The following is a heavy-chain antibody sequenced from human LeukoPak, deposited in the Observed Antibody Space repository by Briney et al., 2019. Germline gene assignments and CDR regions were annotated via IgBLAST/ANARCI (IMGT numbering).Heavy chain of an antibody. CDR1: GYTITGYY. J-gene: IGHJ4*02. Sequence: ASVKVSRKASGYTITGYYIHWVRQAPGQGLEWMGWINPNSGDTNYAQKFQGRVTMTRDTSINTAFMELSRLRSDDTAVYYCARDRHWNQGNFDYWGQGTLVTVSS. CDR2: INPNSGDT. V-gene: IGHV1-2*02. CDR3: ARDRHWNQGNFDY. D-gene: IGHD1-1*01.